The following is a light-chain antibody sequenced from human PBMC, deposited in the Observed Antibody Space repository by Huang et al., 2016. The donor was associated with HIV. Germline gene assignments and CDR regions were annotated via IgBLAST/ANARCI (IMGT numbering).Light chain of an antibody. CDR1: QFINTY. J-gene: IGKJ4*01. V-gene: IGKV1-39*01. CDR2: GAS. Sequence: IQITQSPSSLSASVGDKVTITFRTSQFINTYLNWYQQKPGEAPKVLIHGASNLEGGVPSRFSGTGSGTDFTLTISGLQPEDFATYYCQQSYSFLTFGGGTKVEVK. CDR3: QQSYSFLT.